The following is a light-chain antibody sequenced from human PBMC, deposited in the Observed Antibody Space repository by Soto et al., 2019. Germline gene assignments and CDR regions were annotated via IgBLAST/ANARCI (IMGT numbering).Light chain of an antibody. CDR1: QSVSSN. Sequence: EIVMTQFPATLSVSPGERATLSCRASQSVSSNLAWYQQKPGQAPRLLIYGASTPATGIPVRFSGSGSGTEFTLTINSLQSEDFVVYYCQHYNPWPGFGQGTKLEIK. CDR3: QHYNPWPG. V-gene: IGKV3-15*01. CDR2: GAS. J-gene: IGKJ2*01.